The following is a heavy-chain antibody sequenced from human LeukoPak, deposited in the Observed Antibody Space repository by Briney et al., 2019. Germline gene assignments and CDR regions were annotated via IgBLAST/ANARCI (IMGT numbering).Heavy chain of an antibody. D-gene: IGHD3-3*01. CDR1: GGSISSSSYY. CDR3: ASYDFWSGMSFDY. J-gene: IGHJ4*02. V-gene: IGHV4-39*01. CDR2: IYCSGST. Sequence: SETLSLTCTVSGGSISSSSYYWGWIRQPPGKGLEWIGSIYCSGSTYYNPSLKSRVTISVDTSKNQFSLKLSSVTAADTAVYYCASYDFWSGMSFDYWGQGTLVTVSS.